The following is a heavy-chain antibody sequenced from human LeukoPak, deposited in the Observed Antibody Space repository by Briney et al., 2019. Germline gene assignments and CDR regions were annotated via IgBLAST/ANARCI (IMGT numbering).Heavy chain of an antibody. CDR1: GFTFSSYS. J-gene: IGHJ3*02. CDR3: ARDEVLEWSPAFDI. Sequence: GGSLRLSCAASGFTFSSYSMNWVRQAPGKGLEWVSYISSSSSTIYYADSVKGRFTISRDNAKNSLYPQMNSLRDEDTAVYYCARDEVLEWSPAFDIWGQGAMVTVSS. D-gene: IGHD3-3*01. V-gene: IGHV3-48*02. CDR2: ISSSSSTI.